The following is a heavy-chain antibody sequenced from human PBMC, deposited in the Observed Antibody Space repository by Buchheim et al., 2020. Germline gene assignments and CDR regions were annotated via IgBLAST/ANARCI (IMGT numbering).Heavy chain of an antibody. D-gene: IGHD3-16*01. CDR2: IYYSGST. CDR1: GGSISSYY. CDR3: ARDGGLTQYGLYYFDY. Sequence: QVQLQQWGPGLVKPSETLSLTCTVSGGSISSYYWSWIRQPPGKGLEWIGYIYYSGSTNYNPSLKSRVTISVDTSKNQFSLKLSSVTAADTAVYYCARDGGLTQYGLYYFDYWGQGTL. V-gene: IGHV4-59*01. J-gene: IGHJ4*02.